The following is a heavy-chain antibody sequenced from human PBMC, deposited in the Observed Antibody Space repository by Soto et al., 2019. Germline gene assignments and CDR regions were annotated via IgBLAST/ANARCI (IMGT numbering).Heavy chain of an antibody. D-gene: IGHD3-10*01. CDR3: ARTLRFAYYYYGMDV. CDR2: INPNSGGT. CDR1: GGTFSSYA. V-gene: IGHV1-2*02. Sequence: VSCKASGGTFSSYAISWVRQAPGQGLEWMGWINPNSGGTNYAQKFQGRVTMTRDTSISTAYMELSRLRSDDTAVYYCARTLRFAYYYYGMDVWGQGTTVTVSS. J-gene: IGHJ6*02.